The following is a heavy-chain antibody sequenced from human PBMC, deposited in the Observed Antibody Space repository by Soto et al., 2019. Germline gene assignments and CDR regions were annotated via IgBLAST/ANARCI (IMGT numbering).Heavy chain of an antibody. D-gene: IGHD1-7*01. CDR2: IDYSGST. CDR3: ARGGTSSRRAVAGYFHY. Sequence: QVQLQESGPGLVKPSETLSLTCSVSAGSASGSSHYWNWIRQTPGKGLEWIGYIDYSGSTNYNPSLKSRVTISVDTSKTQFSLKLSSVTAADTAVYYCARGGTSSRRAVAGYFHYWGQGTQVTVSS. J-gene: IGHJ1*01. CDR1: AGSASGSSHY. V-gene: IGHV4-61*01.